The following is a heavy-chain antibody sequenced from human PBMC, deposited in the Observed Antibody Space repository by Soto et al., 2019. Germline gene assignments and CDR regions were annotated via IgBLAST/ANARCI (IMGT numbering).Heavy chain of an antibody. V-gene: IGHV5-51*01. J-gene: IGHJ6*02. CDR2: IYPGDSDT. CDR3: ARHGGNIVLMVYALDYYGMDV. D-gene: IGHD2-8*01. Sequence: PGESLKISCKGSGYSFTSYWIGWVRQMPGKGLEWMGIIYPGDSDTRYSPSFQGQVTISADKSISTAYLQWSSLKASDTAMYYCARHGGNIVLMVYALDYYGMDVWGQRTTVTVSS. CDR1: GYSFTSYW.